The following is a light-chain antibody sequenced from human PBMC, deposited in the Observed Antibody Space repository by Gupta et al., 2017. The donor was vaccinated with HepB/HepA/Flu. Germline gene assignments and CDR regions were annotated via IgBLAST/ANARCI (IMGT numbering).Light chain of an antibody. V-gene: IGKV3-15*01. J-gene: IGKJ1*01. CDR2: RAA. CDR3: HQYNNTTWT. Sequence: VLTQSPATLSMSPGERVILTCRASQTIGNCIAWYQVKPGQAPRLLIYRAATRDTDVPARFSGSGSGKMFTLTISSLQSEDFALYYCHQYNNTTWTFGQGTKVEIK. CDR1: QTIGNC.